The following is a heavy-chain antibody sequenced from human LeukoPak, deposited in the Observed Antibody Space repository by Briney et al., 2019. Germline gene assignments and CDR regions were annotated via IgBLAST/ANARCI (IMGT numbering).Heavy chain of an antibody. CDR1: GFTFSSYG. D-gene: IGHD6-13*01. V-gene: IGHV3-30*18. J-gene: IGHJ4*02. CDR2: ISYDGSNK. Sequence: PGGSLRLSCAASGFTFSSYGMHWVRQAPGKGLEWVAVISYDGSNKYYADSVKGRFTISRDNSKNTLYLQMNSLRAEDTAVCYCAKGYSSSWYSGDFDYWGQGTLVTVSS. CDR3: AKGYSSSWYSGDFDY.